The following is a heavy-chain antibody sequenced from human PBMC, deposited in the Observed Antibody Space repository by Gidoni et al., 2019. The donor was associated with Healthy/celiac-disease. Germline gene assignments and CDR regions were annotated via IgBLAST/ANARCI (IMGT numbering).Heavy chain of an antibody. CDR1: GLTFSSYD. CDR3: ARRKPNYEGYYYYYGMDV. D-gene: IGHD1-7*01. V-gene: IGHV3-13*01. CDR2: IGTAGDT. J-gene: IGHJ6*02. Sequence: EVQLVESGGGLVQPGGSLRLSCAAPGLTFSSYDMHWVRQATGKGLEWVSAIGTAGDTYYPGSVKGRFTISRENAKNSLYLQMNSLRAGDTAVYYCARRKPNYEGYYYYYGMDVWGQGTTVTVSS.